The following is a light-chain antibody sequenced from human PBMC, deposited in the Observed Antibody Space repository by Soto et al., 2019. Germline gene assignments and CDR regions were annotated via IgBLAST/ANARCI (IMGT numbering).Light chain of an antibody. V-gene: IGLV2-8*01. Sequence: QSALTQPPSASGSPGQSVTISCTGTSSDVGGNNYVSWYQQHPGKAPKLMIHEVSKRPSGVPDRFSGSKSGNTASLTVSGLQAEDEADYYCSSYAGSNNWVFGVGTKLTGL. CDR3: SSYAGSNNWV. J-gene: IGLJ2*01. CDR1: SSDVGGNNY. CDR2: EVS.